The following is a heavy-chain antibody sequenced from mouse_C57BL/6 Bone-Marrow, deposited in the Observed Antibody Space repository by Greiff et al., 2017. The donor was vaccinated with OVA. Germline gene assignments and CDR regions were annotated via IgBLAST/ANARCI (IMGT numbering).Heavy chain of an antibody. D-gene: IGHD3-2*02. CDR2: IYPGDGDT. CDR3: ARTAQAQDAMDY. V-gene: IGHV1-82*01. Sequence: VQLQESGPELVKPGASVKISCKASGYAFSSSWMNWVKQRPGKGLEWIGRIYPGDGDTNYNGKFKGKATLTADKSSSTAYMQLSSLTSEDSAVYYCARTAQAQDAMDYWGQGTSVTVSS. J-gene: IGHJ4*01. CDR1: GYAFSSSW.